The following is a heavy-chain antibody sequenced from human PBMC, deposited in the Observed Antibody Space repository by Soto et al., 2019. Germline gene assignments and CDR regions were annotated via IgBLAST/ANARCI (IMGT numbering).Heavy chain of an antibody. J-gene: IGHJ6*03. V-gene: IGHV4-39*01. CDR3: ARLPLEQQLKTGGYYYYYYMDV. D-gene: IGHD6-13*01. CDR2: IYYSGST. CDR1: GGSISSSSYY. Sequence: PSETLSLTCTVSGGSISSSSYYWGWIRQPPGKGLEWIGSIYYSGSTYYNPSLKSRVTISVDTSKNQFSLKLSSVTAAYTAVYYCARLPLEQQLKTGGYYYYYYMDVWGKGTTVTVSS.